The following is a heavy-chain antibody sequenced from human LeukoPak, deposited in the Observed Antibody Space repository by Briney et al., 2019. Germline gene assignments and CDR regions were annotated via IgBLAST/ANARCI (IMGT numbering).Heavy chain of an antibody. V-gene: IGHV3-74*03. Sequence: GGSLRLSCAASGFTFGSFWMHWVRQVPGKGLVWVSRIDPYETPTTTTYTDSVRGRFTISRDDAKNTLYLQMNSLRVEDTAVYYCVKDHTGKEDKWGQGTLVTVSS. J-gene: IGHJ4*02. CDR1: GFTFGSFW. D-gene: IGHD1-1*01. CDR3: VKDHTGKEDK. CDR2: IDPYETPTTT.